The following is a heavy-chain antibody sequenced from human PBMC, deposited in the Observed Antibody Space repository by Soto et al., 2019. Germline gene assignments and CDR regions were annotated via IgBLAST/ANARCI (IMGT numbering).Heavy chain of an antibody. CDR2: IIAIHGIT. Sequence: SVKVSCKASGGTFSSYTISWVRQAPGQGLEWMGRIIAIHGITNYAQKLQGRVTMTTDKSTSTAYMELRSLRSDDTAVYYCARVPISLKVPYYFDYWGQGTLVTVSS. V-gene: IGHV1-69*02. D-gene: IGHD2-2*01. CDR1: GGTFSSYT. J-gene: IGHJ4*02. CDR3: ARVPISLKVPYYFDY.